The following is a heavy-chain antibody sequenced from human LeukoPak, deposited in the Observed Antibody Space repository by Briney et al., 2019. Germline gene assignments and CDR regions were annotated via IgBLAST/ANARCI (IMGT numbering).Heavy chain of an antibody. Sequence: ASVKVSCKASGYTFTGYYMHWVRQAPGQGLEWMGWINPNSGGTNYAQKFQGRVTMTRDTSISTAYVELSSLRSDDTAVYYCAKTHDYVWGSYRPYYFDYWGQGTLVTVSS. CDR3: AKTHDYVWGSYRPYYFDY. CDR1: GYTFTGYY. CDR2: INPNSGGT. J-gene: IGHJ4*02. V-gene: IGHV1-2*02. D-gene: IGHD3-16*02.